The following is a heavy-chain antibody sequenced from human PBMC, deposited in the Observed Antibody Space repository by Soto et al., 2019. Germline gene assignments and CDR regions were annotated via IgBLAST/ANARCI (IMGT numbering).Heavy chain of an antibody. D-gene: IGHD6-6*01. CDR1: GYSISSGYY. Sequence: SETLSLTCAVSGYSISSGYYWGWIRQPPGKGLEWIGSIYHSGSTYYNPSLKSRVTISVDTSKNQFSLKLSSVTAADTAVYYCARHPSSSSGWFDPWGQGTPVTVSS. J-gene: IGHJ5*02. V-gene: IGHV4-38-2*01. CDR2: IYHSGST. CDR3: ARHPSSSSGWFDP.